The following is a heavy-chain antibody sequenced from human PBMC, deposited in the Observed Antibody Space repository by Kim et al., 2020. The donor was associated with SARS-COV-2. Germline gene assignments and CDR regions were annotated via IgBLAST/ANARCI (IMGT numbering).Heavy chain of an antibody. V-gene: IGHV3-23*01. CDR3: AKLLREVRDY. D-gene: IGHD1-26*01. Sequence: TSSADSMKGRFTIYRDNSKNTLTMQMNSRRAEDTAIYYCAKLLREVRDYWGQGTLVTVSS. J-gene: IGHJ4*02. CDR2: T.